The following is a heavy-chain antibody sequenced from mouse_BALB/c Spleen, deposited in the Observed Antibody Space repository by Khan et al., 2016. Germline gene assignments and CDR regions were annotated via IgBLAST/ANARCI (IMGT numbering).Heavy chain of an antibody. CDR2: INTYTGEP. CDR3: AIRTLRLPFVY. CDR1: GYSFTNYG. J-gene: IGHJ2*01. Sequence: QIQLVQSGPELKKPGETVKISCKASGYSFTNYGMNWVKQAPGKGLKWMGWINTYTGEPTYADDFKGRFAFSLETSASTAYLQINNLKNEDTATYFCAIRTLRLPFVYWGQRTTLTFSS. V-gene: IGHV9-3-1*01. D-gene: IGHD2-12*01.